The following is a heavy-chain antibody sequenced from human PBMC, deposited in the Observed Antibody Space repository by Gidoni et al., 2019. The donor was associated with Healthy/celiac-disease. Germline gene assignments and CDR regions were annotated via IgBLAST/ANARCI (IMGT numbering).Heavy chain of an antibody. Sequence: QVQLVESGGGVVQPGRSLRLSCAASGFTFSSYGMHWVRQAPGKGLEWVAVISYDGSNKYYADSVKGRFTISRDNCKNTLYLQMNSLGAEDTAVYYCAKDPLYCSGGSCYGRQGWFDPWGQGTLVTVSS. V-gene: IGHV3-30*18. CDR2: ISYDGSNK. J-gene: IGHJ5*02. CDR3: AKDPLYCSGGSCYGRQGWFDP. D-gene: IGHD2-15*01. CDR1: GFTFSSYG.